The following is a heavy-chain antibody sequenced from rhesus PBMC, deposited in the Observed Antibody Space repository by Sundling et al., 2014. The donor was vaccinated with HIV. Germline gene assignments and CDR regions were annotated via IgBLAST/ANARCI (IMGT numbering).Heavy chain of an antibody. CDR3: ARDRGYSYSSYGLDS. D-gene: IGHD5-12*01. V-gene: IGHV3-201*01. CDR1: RFNFDDYA. CDR2: INWSGDST. J-gene: IGHJ6*01. Sequence: EVQLVESGGGVVQPGGSLRLSCGASRFNFDDYAMHWVRQAPGKGLEWVSGINWSGDSTGYVDSVKGRFTISRDNAKNSLFLQMNRLRAEDTALYYCARDRGYSYSSYGLDSWGQGVVVTVSS.